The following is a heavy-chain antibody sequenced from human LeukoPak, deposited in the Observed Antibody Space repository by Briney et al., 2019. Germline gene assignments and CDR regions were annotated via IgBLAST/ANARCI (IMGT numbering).Heavy chain of an antibody. V-gene: IGHV3-48*04. J-gene: IGHJ3*02. CDR2: ISSSSSTI. Sequence: GGSLRLSCAASGFTFSSYSMNWVRQAPGKGLEWVSYISSSSSTIYYADSVKGRFTISRDNAKNSLYLQMNSLRAEDTAVYYCARGLSGSYSDGFDIWGQGTMVIVSS. CDR3: ARGLSGSYSDGFDI. D-gene: IGHD1-26*01. CDR1: GFTFSSYS.